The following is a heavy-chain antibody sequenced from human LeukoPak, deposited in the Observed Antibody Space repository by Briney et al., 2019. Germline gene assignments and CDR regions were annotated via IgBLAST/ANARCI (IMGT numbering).Heavy chain of an antibody. CDR3: AKGVEIQLSIPFDY. CDR1: GFTFSSYA. CDR2: ISGSGGST. Sequence: GGSLRLSCAASGFTFSSYAMSWVRQAPRKGLEWVSAISGSGGSTYYADSVKGRFTISRDNSKNTLYLQMNSLRAEDTAVYYCAKGVEIQLSIPFDYWGQGTLVTVSS. J-gene: IGHJ4*02. D-gene: IGHD5-18*01. V-gene: IGHV3-23*01.